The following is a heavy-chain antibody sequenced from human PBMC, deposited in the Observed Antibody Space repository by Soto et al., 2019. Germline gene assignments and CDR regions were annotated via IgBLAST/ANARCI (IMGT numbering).Heavy chain of an antibody. D-gene: IGHD6-19*01. CDR2: IYYSGST. CDR3: ARHYEWRQWLVPEGDKNWFDP. CDR1: GGSISSSSYY. V-gene: IGHV4-39*01. J-gene: IGHJ5*02. Sequence: SETLSLTCTVSGGSISSSSYYWGWIRQPPGKGLEWIGSIYYSGSTYYNPSLKSRVTISVDTSKNQFSLKLSSVTAADTAVYYCARHYEWRQWLVPEGDKNWFDPWGQGTLVTVSS.